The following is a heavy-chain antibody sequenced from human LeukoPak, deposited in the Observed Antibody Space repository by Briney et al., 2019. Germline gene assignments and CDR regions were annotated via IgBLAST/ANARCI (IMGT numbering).Heavy chain of an antibody. D-gene: IGHD3-22*01. V-gene: IGHV3-30*03. J-gene: IGHJ4*02. Sequence: GGSLRLSCAASGFTFSSYGMHWVRQAPGKGLEWVAVISYDGSNKYYADSVKGRFTISRDNSKNKLFLQMNSLRADDTAVYYCARYDSGTAVEYWGQGTLVTVSS. CDR3: ARYDSGTAVEY. CDR2: ISYDGSNK. CDR1: GFTFSSYG.